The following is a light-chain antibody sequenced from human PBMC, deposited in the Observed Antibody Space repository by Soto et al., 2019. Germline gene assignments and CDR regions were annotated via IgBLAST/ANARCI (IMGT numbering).Light chain of an antibody. CDR2: AAS. V-gene: IGKV3-11*01. J-gene: IGKJ4*01. Sequence: EIVLTQSPATLSLSPGERVTLSCRASQSVSSSLAWYQQKPGQAPRLLIYAASNRATGIPARFSATGSGTDFTLTISSLEPEDFAVYYCHQRSNWPRTFGGGTKVEIK. CDR3: HQRSNWPRT. CDR1: QSVSSS.